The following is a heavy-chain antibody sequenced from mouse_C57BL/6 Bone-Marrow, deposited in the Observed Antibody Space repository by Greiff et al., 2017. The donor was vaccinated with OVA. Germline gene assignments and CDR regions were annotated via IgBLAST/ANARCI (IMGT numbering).Heavy chain of an antibody. CDR3: TTRSTMVTTRGYYYAMDY. Sequence: EVQLQESGAELVRPGASVKLSCTASGFNIKDDYMHWVKQRPEQGLEWIGWIDPENGDTEYASKFQGKATITADTSSNTAYLQLSSLTSEDTAVYYCTTRSTMVTTRGYYYAMDYWGQGTSVTVSS. CDR1: GFNIKDDY. CDR2: IDPENGDT. J-gene: IGHJ4*01. D-gene: IGHD2-1*01. V-gene: IGHV14-4*01.